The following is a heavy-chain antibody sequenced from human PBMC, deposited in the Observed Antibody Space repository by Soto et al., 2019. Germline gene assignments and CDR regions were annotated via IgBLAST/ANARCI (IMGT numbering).Heavy chain of an antibody. V-gene: IGHV1-69*02. CDR1: GGTFSSYT. Sequence: SVKVSCKASGGTFSSYTISWVRQAPGQGLEWMGRIIPILGIANYAQKFQGRVTITADKSTSTAYMELSSLRSEDTAVYYCARGGSSGPGDYWGQGTLVTVSS. CDR3: ARGGSSGPGDY. D-gene: IGHD6-19*01. CDR2: IIPILGIA. J-gene: IGHJ4*02.